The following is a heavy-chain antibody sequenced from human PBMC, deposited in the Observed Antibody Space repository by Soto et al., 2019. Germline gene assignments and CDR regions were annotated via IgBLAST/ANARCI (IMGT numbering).Heavy chain of an antibody. CDR1: GGSISSGGYY. CDR2: IYYSGST. CDR3: ARVRPIVVVPPDTYNWFDP. D-gene: IGHD2-21*01. V-gene: IGHV4-31*03. Sequence: TSETLSLTCTVSGGSISSGGYYWSWIRQHPGKGLEWIGYIYYSGSTYYNPSLKSRVTISVDTSKNQFSLKLSSVTAADTAVYYCARVRPIVVVPPDTYNWFDPWGQGTLVTVSS. J-gene: IGHJ5*02.